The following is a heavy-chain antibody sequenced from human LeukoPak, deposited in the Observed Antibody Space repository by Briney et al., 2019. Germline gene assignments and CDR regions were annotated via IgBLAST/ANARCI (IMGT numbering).Heavy chain of an antibody. Sequence: PSETLSLTCAVYGGSFSGYYWSWIRQPPGKGLEWIGEINHSGSTNYNPSLKSRVTISVDTSKNQFSLKLSSVTAADTAVYYCARHGSYGYGTFDYWGQGTLVTVSS. D-gene: IGHD5-18*01. CDR2: INHSGST. CDR3: ARHGSYGYGTFDY. V-gene: IGHV4-34*01. J-gene: IGHJ4*02. CDR1: GGSFSGYY.